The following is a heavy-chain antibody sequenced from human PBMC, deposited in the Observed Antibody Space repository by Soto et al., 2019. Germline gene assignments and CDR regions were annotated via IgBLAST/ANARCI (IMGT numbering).Heavy chain of an antibody. J-gene: IGHJ4*02. Sequence: QVQLQESGPGLVKPSETLSLNCAVSGGSLKTYCWTWIRQPPGKGLEWLGCLYSTGSTNYNPSLRSRISFSLDTSKTQFSLNLDSVTPADTAVYFYAREAWAGNFDYWGQGALVIVSS. V-gene: IGHV4-59*01. CDR3: AREAWAGNFDY. CDR1: GGSLKTYC. CDR2: LYSTGST. D-gene: IGHD7-27*01.